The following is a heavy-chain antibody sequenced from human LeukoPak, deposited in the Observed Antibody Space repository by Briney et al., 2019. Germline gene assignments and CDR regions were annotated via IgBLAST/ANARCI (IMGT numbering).Heavy chain of an antibody. CDR2: FDPEDGET. Sequence: GAPVKVSCKVSGYTLTELSMHWVRQAPGKGLEWMGGFDPEDGETIYAQKFQGRVTMTEDTSTDTAYMELSSLRSEDTAVYYCATVSSGWYDPREGVWFDPWGQGTLVTVSS. J-gene: IGHJ5*02. CDR3: ATVSSGWYDPREGVWFDP. V-gene: IGHV1-24*01. CDR1: GYTLTELS. D-gene: IGHD6-19*01.